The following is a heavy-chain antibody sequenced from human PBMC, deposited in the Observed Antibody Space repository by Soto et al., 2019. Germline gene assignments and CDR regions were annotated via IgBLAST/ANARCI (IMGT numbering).Heavy chain of an antibody. D-gene: IGHD3-10*01. J-gene: IGHJ4*02. CDR2: IYYSGST. CDR1: GGSISSGGYY. Sequence: QVQLQESGPGLVKPSQTLPLTCTVSGGSISSGGYYWSWIRQHPGKGLEWIGYIYYSGSTYYNPSLKSRVTISVDTSKNQFSLKLSSVTAADTAVYYCARVSGTMVRGVNFLSVDYWGQGTLVTVSS. CDR3: ARVSGTMVRGVNFLSVDY. V-gene: IGHV4-31*03.